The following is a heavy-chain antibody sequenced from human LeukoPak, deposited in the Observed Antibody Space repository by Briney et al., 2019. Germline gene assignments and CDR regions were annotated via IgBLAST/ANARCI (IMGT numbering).Heavy chain of an antibody. CDR3: ARDSGSSWREGLNY. J-gene: IGHJ4*02. D-gene: IGHD6-13*01. CDR1: TFTFSSDS. CDR2: ISSSSDYI. V-gene: IGHV3-21*01. Sequence: GGSLRLSCSASTFTFSSDSMDWVRQAPGKGLEWVSSISSSSDYIYYADSVKGRFTNSRDNAKNSLYLQMNSLKVEDSAVYYCARDSGSSWREGLNYWGQGTLVTVSS.